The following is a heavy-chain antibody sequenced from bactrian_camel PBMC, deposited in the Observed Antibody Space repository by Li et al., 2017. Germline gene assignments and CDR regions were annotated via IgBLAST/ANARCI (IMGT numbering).Heavy chain of an antibody. J-gene: IGHJ4*01. D-gene: IGHD3*01. V-gene: IGHV3-2*01. CDR1: GDTTLC. CDR3: AASDRRVVHPTANFTAKPQIMAS. CDR2: IYHTTWNT. Sequence: HVQLVESGGGLVQAGGSLRLSCAASGDTTLCMGWVRQAPGKERELVAVIYHTTWNTYYPDSVKGRFILSRDVAKRTLYLQMDSLIPEDTAMYYCAASDRRVVHPTANFTAKPQIMASGARGPRSPSP.